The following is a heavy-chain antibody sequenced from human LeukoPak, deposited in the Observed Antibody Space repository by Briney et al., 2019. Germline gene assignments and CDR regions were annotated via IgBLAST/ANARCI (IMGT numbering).Heavy chain of an antibody. CDR2: IGGGGGST. Sequence: GGSLRLSCAASGFTFSSYAMSWVRQAPGKGLEWVSAIGGGGGSTYYADSVKGRFTISRDNSKNTLYLQMNSLRAEDTAVYYCAKVMTETTVITAAFDIWGQGTMVTVSS. CDR1: GFTFSSYA. J-gene: IGHJ3*02. D-gene: IGHD4-17*01. CDR3: AKVMTETTVITAAFDI. V-gene: IGHV3-23*01.